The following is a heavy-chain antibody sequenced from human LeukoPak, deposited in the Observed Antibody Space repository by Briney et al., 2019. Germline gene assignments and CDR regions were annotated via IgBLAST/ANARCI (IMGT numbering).Heavy chain of an antibody. D-gene: IGHD6-19*01. CDR3: AKGSGSGWYGWFAP. Sequence: GSLRLSCAASGFTFSNYAMSWVRQAPGKGLEWVSSIDASGGATYYADSVKGRFTISRDNSKNTFYLQMNSLRAEDTAVYSCAKGSGSGWYGWFAPWGQGTLVTVSS. V-gene: IGHV3-23*01. CDR1: GFTFSNYA. CDR2: IDASGGAT. J-gene: IGHJ5*02.